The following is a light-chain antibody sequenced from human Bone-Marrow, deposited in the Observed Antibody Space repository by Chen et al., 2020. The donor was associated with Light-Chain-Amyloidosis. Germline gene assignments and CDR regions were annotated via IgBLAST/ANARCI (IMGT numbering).Light chain of an antibody. V-gene: IGKV1-33*01. CDR2: DAS. CDR3: QQYESLPLT. Sequence: DIQMTQSPSSLSASVGDRVTITCRASQDVSNYLNWYQQKPGKAPKLLIYDASKLRAGVPSRFNGRVSGTDFTLTISSLQPEDIATFYCQQYESLPLTFGGGTKVEIK. J-gene: IGKJ4*01. CDR1: QDVSNY.